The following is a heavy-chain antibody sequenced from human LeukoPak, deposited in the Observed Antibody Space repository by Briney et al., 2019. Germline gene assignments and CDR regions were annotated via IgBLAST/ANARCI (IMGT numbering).Heavy chain of an antibody. J-gene: IGHJ4*02. V-gene: IGHV3-23*01. CDR2: ISGSDGST. CDR3: AKAGYSYDPFDY. Sequence: GGSLRLSCAASGFSFSSYAMSWVRQAPGKGLEWVSGISGSDGSTYYADSVKGRFTISRDNSKNTLYLQMNSLRAEDTAVYYCAKAGYSYDPFDYWGQGTLVTVSS. D-gene: IGHD5-18*01. CDR1: GFSFSSYA.